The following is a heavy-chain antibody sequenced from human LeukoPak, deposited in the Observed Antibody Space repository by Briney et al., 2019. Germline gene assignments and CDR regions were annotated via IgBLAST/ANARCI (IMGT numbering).Heavy chain of an antibody. CDR2: IYYSGST. V-gene: IGHV4-39*01. D-gene: IGHD3-3*01. Sequence: SETLSLTCTVSGGSISSSSYYWGWTRQPPGKGLEWIGSIYYSGSTYYNPSLKSRVTISVDTSKNQFSLKLSSVTAADTAVYYCARHAGVWSGYLADYWGQGTLVTVSS. CDR3: ARHAGVWSGYLADY. CDR1: GGSISSSSYY. J-gene: IGHJ4*02.